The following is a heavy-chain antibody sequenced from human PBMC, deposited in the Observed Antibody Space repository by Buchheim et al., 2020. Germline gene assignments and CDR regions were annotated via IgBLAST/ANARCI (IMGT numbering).Heavy chain of an antibody. D-gene: IGHD6-19*01. CDR2: IATNTGET. CDR1: GFPFLNFG. Sequence: QVQLVQSGAELKKPGASVKVSCKATGFPFLNFGISWVRQAPGQGLEWMGYIATNTGETRYARYLRDRLIITTDPSTDTAFMELRSLTSDDTALYYCARRAVELDYWGQGTL. V-gene: IGHV1-18*01. CDR3: ARRAVELDY. J-gene: IGHJ4*02.